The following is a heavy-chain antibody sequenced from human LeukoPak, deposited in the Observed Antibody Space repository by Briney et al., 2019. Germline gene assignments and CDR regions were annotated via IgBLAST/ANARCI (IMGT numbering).Heavy chain of an antibody. J-gene: IGHJ3*02. D-gene: IGHD2-2*01. CDR2: IYYSGST. CDR1: GGSIGSGDYY. CDR3: ARVVPAAKGDAFDI. V-gene: IGHV4-30-4*01. Sequence: SQTLSLTCTVSGGSIGSGDYYWSWIRQPPGKGLEWIGYIYYSGSTYYNPSLKSPVTISVDTSKNQFSLKLSSVTAADTAVYYCARVVPAAKGDAFDIWGQGTMVTVSS.